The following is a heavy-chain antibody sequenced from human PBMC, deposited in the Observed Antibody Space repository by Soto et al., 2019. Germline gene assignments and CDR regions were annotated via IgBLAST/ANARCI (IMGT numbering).Heavy chain of an antibody. Sequence: QITLKESGPTLVKPTQTLTLTCTFSGFSLTTRGVGVGWIRQPPGKALECLALIYWDDDKRYSPSLQSRLSNTNDTSKNQVVLPMTNVHPVDTATYYCSPLPKYYQYDWFDPWGQGTLVSVSS. J-gene: IGHJ5*02. CDR3: SPLPKYYQYDWFDP. CDR1: GFSLTTRGVG. V-gene: IGHV2-5*02. CDR2: IYWDDDK. D-gene: IGHD3-16*01.